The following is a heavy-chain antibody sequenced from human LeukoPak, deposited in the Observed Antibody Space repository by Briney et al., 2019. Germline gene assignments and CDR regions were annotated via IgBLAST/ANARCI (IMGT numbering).Heavy chain of an antibody. V-gene: IGHV3-20*04. CDR3: ANSPFGY. D-gene: IGHD2-21*01. J-gene: IGHJ4*02. CDR1: GFTFSDYA. CDR2: ISWNSGSI. Sequence: GGSLRLSCAASGFTFSDYAMSWVRQAPGKGLEWVSGISWNSGSIGYADSVKGRFTISRDNAKNSLYLQMNSLRAEDTAVYYCANSPFGYWGQGTLVTVSS.